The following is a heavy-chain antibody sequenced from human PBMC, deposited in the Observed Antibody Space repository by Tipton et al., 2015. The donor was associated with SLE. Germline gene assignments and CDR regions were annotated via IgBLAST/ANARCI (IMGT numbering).Heavy chain of an antibody. Sequence: TLSLTCTVSGGSISDFYWSWIRQPPGKGLERIGDIYYSGSTNYNPSFKSRVTISVDTSKNQFSLKLNSVTAADTAVYYCARDRSGDRLWSRNYYHGLDVWGQGTTVTVSS. CDR2: IYYSGST. J-gene: IGHJ6*02. D-gene: IGHD3-3*01. CDR1: GGSISDFY. V-gene: IGHV4-59*01. CDR3: ARDRSGDRLWSRNYYHGLDV.